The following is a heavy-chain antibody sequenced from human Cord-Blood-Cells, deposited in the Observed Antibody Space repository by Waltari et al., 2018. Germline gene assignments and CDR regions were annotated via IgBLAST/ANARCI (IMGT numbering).Heavy chain of an antibody. Sequence: VQLQQWGAGLLKPSETLSLTCAVYGGSFSGYYWSWIRQPPGKGLEWIGEINHSGSTNYNPSLKSRVTISVDTSKNQFSLKLSSVTAADTAVYYCARGRVYCSSTSCYYYYGMDVWGQGTTVTVSS. CDR3: ARGRVYCSSTSCYYYYGMDV. J-gene: IGHJ6*02. V-gene: IGHV4-34*01. CDR1: GGSFSGYY. D-gene: IGHD2-2*01. CDR2: INHSGST.